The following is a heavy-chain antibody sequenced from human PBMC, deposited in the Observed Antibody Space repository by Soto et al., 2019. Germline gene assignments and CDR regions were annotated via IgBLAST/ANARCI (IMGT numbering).Heavy chain of an antibody. CDR1: GYTFTDNF. J-gene: IGHJ4*02. Sequence: ASVKVSCKASGYTFTDNFMHWVRQAPGQGLEWTGWINPNTGGTNYAQKFQGRVTMTRDTSSNTAYMELSRLRSDDTAVYYCARDLGKKLVVFYWGQGTLVTVSS. CDR3: ARDLGKKLVVFY. D-gene: IGHD2-8*02. V-gene: IGHV1-2*02. CDR2: INPNTGGT.